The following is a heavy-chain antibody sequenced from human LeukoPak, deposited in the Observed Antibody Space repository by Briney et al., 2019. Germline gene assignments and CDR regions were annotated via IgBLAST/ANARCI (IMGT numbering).Heavy chain of an antibody. J-gene: IGHJ4*02. CDR3: ARLWNYDFYYFDY. CDR2: INHSGST. D-gene: IGHD3-3*01. CDR1: GGSFSGYY. Sequence: SETLSLTCAVYGGSFSGYYWSWIRQPPGKGLEWIGEINHSGSTNYNPSLKSRVTISVDTSKNQFSLKLSSVTAADTAVYYCARLWNYDFYYFDYWGQGTLVTVSP. V-gene: IGHV4-34*01.